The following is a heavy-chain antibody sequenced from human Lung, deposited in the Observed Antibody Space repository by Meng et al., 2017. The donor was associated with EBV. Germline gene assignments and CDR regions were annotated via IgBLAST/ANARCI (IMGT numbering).Heavy chain of an antibody. V-gene: IGHV1-18*01. CDR2: ISAYNGNT. CDR1: GFIFTSYA. Sequence: GQLVESGAEVKKPGALLEVSCEASGFIFTSYAISWVRQAPGQGLQYMGWISAYNGNTNYAQELQGRVTMTTDTSTSTAYMELRSLRFDDTAVYYCARFYCSSTSCPHVLFDYWGQGTLVTVSS. J-gene: IGHJ4*02. CDR3: ARFYCSSTSCPHVLFDY. D-gene: IGHD2-2*01.